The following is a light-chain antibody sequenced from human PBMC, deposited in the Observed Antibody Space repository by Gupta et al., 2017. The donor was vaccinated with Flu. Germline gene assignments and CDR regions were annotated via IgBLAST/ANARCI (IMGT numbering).Light chain of an antibody. Sequence: VLTQSPDTLSLSPGESATLSCRASHSVGSYLAWYQQESGQAPRLLIYDASNRATGIPPRFSGGGSGTDFTLTISSLEPEDFALYYCQQRSYWPFTFGPGTKVDIK. CDR2: DAS. CDR1: HSVGSY. CDR3: QQRSYWPFT. J-gene: IGKJ3*01. V-gene: IGKV3-11*01.